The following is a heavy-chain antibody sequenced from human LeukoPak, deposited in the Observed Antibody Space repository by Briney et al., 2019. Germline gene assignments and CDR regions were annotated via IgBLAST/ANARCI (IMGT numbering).Heavy chain of an antibody. D-gene: IGHD1-26*01. V-gene: IGHV4-61*01. CDR3: ARGRSNYYGMDV. CDR2: IYYNGNT. Sequence: SETLSLTCTVSGGSISSSSYYWNWIRRPPGKGLEWIGYIYYNGNTNYSPSLKSRVTMSVDTSKNLFSLKVSSVTAADTAVYYCARGRSNYYGMDVWAKGPRSPSP. J-gene: IGHJ6*02. CDR1: GGSISSSSYY.